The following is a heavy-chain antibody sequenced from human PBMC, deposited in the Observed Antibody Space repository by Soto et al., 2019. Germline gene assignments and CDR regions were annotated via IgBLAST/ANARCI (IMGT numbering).Heavy chain of an antibody. D-gene: IGHD3-22*01. CDR1: GYTFTGHY. CDR3: GRGRSGQIVVFY. CDR2: IGPESGAT. V-gene: IGHV1-2*02. J-gene: IGHJ4*02. Sequence: ASVKVSCKASGYTFTGHYIHWVRQAPEQGPEWMGEIGPESGATRYEQKFQGRVTMTMDMSITTVYMELSNLRPDDTAVYYCGRGRSGQIVVFYWGQGNQVTVSS.